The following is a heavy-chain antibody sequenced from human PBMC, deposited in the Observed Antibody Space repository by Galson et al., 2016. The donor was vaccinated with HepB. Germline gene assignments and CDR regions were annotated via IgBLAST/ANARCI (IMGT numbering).Heavy chain of an antibody. J-gene: IGHJ3*02. Sequence: SLRLSCAASGFTFSIYSIHWVRQAPGKGLEWVAVISYDGTKKYYADSVKGRFTLSRDNSKTTLYVQMDSLRTEDTAVYYCARDYSGNYYTSFDIWGQVTMVTVSS. CDR2: ISYDGTKK. D-gene: IGHD1-26*01. CDR1: GFTFSIYS. V-gene: IGHV3-30-3*01. CDR3: ARDYSGNYYTSFDI.